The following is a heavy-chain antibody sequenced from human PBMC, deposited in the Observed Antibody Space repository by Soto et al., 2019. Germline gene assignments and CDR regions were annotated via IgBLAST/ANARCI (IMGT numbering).Heavy chain of an antibody. V-gene: IGHV4-61*01. CDR2: IYYSGST. CDR3: PRSNWDSDY. D-gene: IGHD7-27*01. J-gene: IGHJ4*03. CDR1: GGSVSSGSYY. Sequence: PSETLSLTCTVSGGSVSSGSYYWSWIRQPPGKGLEWIGYIYYSGSTNYNPSLKSRVTISVDTSKNQFSLNLTSLTAADTAIYSSPRSNWDSDYWGQGTTVTVSS.